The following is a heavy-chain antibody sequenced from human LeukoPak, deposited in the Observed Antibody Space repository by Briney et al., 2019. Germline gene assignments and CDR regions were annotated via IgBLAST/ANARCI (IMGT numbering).Heavy chain of an antibody. CDR2: INHSGST. CDR3: ARHTHFYDGSAYSNWFDP. J-gene: IGHJ5*02. V-gene: IGHV4-34*01. CDR1: GGSFSGYY. D-gene: IGHD3-22*01. Sequence: PSETLSLTCAVYGGSFSGYYWSWIRQPPGKGLEWIGEINHSGSTNYNPSLKSRVTISVDTSRNYISLNLSSVTAADAAVFYCARHTHFYDGSAYSNWFDPWGQGTLVTVSS.